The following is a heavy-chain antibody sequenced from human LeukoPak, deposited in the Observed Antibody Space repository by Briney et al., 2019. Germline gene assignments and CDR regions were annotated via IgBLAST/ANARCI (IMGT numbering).Heavy chain of an antibody. CDR2: ISGSGGST. CDR1: GFTFSSYA. D-gene: IGHD2-15*01. J-gene: IGHJ6*02. V-gene: IGHV3-23*01. Sequence: GGSLRLSCAASGFTFSSYAMSWVRRAPGKGLGWVSAISGSGGSTYYADSVKGRFTISRDNSKNTLYLQMNSLRAEDTAVYYCAKVQDNYYYYGMDVWGQGTTVTVSS. CDR3: AKVQDNYYYYGMDV.